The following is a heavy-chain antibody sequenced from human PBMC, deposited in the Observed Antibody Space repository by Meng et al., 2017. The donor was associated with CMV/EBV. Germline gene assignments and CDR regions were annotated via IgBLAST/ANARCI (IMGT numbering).Heavy chain of an antibody. CDR1: GGTFSSYA. CDR2: IVPIFGTT. D-gene: IGHD1-26*01. CDR3: AKGKGSRLYGMDV. J-gene: IGHJ6*02. V-gene: IGHV1-69*05. Sequence: SVKVSCKTSGGTFSSYAFIWVRQAPGQGLEWMAGIVPIFGTTDYAQKFQGRVTLTTDESTSTAYMELSSLTSEDTAVYYCAKGKGSRLYGMDVWGQGTTVTVSS.